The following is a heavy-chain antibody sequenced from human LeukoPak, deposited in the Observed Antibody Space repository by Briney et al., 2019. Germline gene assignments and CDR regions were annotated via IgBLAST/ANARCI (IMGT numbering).Heavy chain of an antibody. CDR3: ARGQQQLGFDY. Sequence: GASLQISCQGSGSSFTSYWIGWVRPMPGKGLEWMGIIYPGDSDTRYSPSFQGQVTISADKSISTAYLQWSSLKASDTAMYYCARGQQQLGFDYWGQGTLVTVSS. J-gene: IGHJ4*02. V-gene: IGHV5-51*01. CDR2: IYPGDSDT. CDR1: GSSFTSYW. D-gene: IGHD6-13*01.